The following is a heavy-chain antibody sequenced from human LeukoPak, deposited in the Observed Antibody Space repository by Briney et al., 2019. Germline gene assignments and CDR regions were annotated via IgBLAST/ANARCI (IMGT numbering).Heavy chain of an antibody. D-gene: IGHD7-27*01. CDR2: INPNSGVT. CDR1: GYTFTGYN. Sequence: ASVKVSCKASGYTFTGYNVHWVRQAPGQGPEWMGWINPNSGVTNYAQKFQGRVTMTRDTSINTAYMDLSRLRSDDTAVYYCAPSPNWPTFYFDYWGQGTLVTVSS. CDR3: APSPNWPTFYFDY. J-gene: IGHJ4*02. V-gene: IGHV1-2*02.